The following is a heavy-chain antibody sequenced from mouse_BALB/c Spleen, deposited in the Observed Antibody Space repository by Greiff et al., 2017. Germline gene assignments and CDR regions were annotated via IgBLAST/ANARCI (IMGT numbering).Heavy chain of an antibody. V-gene: IGHV1-80*01. CDR2: IYPGDGDT. CDR1: GYAFSSYW. Sequence: VQLQQSGAELVRPGSSVKISCKASGYAFSSYWMNWVKQRPGQGLEWIGQIYPGDGDTNYNGKFKGKATLTADKSSSTAYMQLSSLTSEDSAVYFCASPPLYYYGSSPFAYWGQGTLVTVSA. CDR3: ASPPLYYYGSSPFAY. D-gene: IGHD1-1*01. J-gene: IGHJ3*01.